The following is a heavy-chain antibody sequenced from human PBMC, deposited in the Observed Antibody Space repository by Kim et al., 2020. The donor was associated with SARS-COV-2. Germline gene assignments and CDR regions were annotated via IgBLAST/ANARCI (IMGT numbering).Heavy chain of an antibody. CDR2: INSGGVST. V-gene: IGHV3-64D*06. J-gene: IGHJ4*02. D-gene: IGHD6-13*01. Sequence: GGSLRLSCSASGFTFSIYLMYWVRQAPGKRLEFVSGINSGGVSTYYADSVDGRFTISRDNSKSTLYLHMSSVREEDTAIYFCVKGTSSSWSLDYWGQGTLVTVSS. CDR1: GFTFSIYL. CDR3: VKGTSSSWSLDY.